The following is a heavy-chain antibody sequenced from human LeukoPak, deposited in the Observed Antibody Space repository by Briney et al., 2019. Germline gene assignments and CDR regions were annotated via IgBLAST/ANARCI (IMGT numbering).Heavy chain of an antibody. D-gene: IGHD4-17*01. CDR1: GFTFSSYS. CDR2: ISSSSSTI. Sequence: GGSLRLSCAASGFTFSSYSMNWVRQAPGKGLEWVSYISSSSSTIYYADSVKGRFTISRDNAKNSLYLQMNSLRAEDTAVYYCARPRGHHDYGDYISAVAFDIWGQGTMVTVSS. J-gene: IGHJ3*02. CDR3: ARPRGHHDYGDYISAVAFDI. V-gene: IGHV3-48*04.